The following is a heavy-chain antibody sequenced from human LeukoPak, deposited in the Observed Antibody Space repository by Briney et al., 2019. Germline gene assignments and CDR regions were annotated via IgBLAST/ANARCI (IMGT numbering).Heavy chain of an antibody. CDR3: ARDTAWRAFDI. CDR2: IYTSGST. Sequence: SQTLSLTCTVSGGSFSIGSYSGSWIRQPAGKGLGWIGRIYTSGSTNYNPSLKSRVTISVDTSKNQFSLKLSSVTAADTAVYYCARDTAWRAFDIWGQGTMVTVSS. D-gene: IGHD5-18*01. CDR1: GGSFSIGSYS. V-gene: IGHV4-61*02. J-gene: IGHJ3*02.